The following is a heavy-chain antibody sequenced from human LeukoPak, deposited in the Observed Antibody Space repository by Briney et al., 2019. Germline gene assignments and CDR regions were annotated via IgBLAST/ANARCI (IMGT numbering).Heavy chain of an antibody. Sequence: GGSLRLSCAASGFTFSSYAMHWVRQAPGKGLEWVSYIGSTIYYADSVKGRFTISRDNAKNSLHLQMNSLRAEDTAVYYCARDRGIVGTTGYYYMDVWGKGTTVTVSS. CDR2: IGSTI. V-gene: IGHV3-48*03. CDR1: GFTFSSYA. J-gene: IGHJ6*03. CDR3: ARDRGIVGTTGYYYMDV. D-gene: IGHD1-26*01.